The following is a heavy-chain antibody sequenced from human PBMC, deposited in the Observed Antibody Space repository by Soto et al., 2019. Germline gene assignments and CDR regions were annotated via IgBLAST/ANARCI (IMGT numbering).Heavy chain of an antibody. V-gene: IGHV3-23*01. CDR2: ISGSGGST. Sequence: VQLLESGGGLVQPGGSLRLSCAASGFTFSSYAMSWVRQAPGKGLEWVSAISGSGGSTYYADSVKGRFTISRDNSKNTLYLQMNSLRAEDTAVYYCAKDLQRLVFSGDAFDIWGQGTMVTVSS. CDR3: AKDLQRLVFSGDAFDI. J-gene: IGHJ3*02. CDR1: GFTFSSYA. D-gene: IGHD6-19*01.